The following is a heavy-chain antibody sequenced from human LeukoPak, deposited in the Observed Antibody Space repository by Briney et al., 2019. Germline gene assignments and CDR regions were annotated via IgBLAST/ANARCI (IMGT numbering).Heavy chain of an antibody. J-gene: IGHJ4*02. CDR2: IKQDGSEK. Sequence: GGSLRLSCAASGFTFSSYWMSWVGQAPGKGLGWVANIKQDGSEKYYVDSVKGRFTISRDNAENSLYLQMNSLRAEDTAMYYCARGGLLKYQLAIDYWGQGTLVTVSS. V-gene: IGHV3-7*05. CDR3: ARGGLLKYQLAIDY. D-gene: IGHD2-2*01. CDR1: GFTFSSYW.